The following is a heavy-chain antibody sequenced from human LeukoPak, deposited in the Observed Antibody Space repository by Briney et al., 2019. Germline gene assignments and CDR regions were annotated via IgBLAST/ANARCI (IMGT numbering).Heavy chain of an antibody. J-gene: IGHJ4*02. D-gene: IGHD6-13*01. CDR3: AKVAAAAMENYFDY. CDR2: IYSGGST. V-gene: IGHV3-66*01. Sequence: GGSLRLSCAASGFTVSSNYMSWVRQAPGKGLEWVSVIYSGGSTYYADSVKGRFTISRDNAKNSLYLQMNSLRAEDTAVYYCAKVAAAAMENYFDYWGQGTLVTVSS. CDR1: GFTVSSNY.